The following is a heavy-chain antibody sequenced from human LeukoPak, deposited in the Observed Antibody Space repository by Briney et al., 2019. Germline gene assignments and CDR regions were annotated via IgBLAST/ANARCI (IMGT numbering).Heavy chain of an antibody. CDR2: ISYDGSNK. CDR3: ARSGLGSVDIVVVPVRYYYYMDV. CDR1: GFTFSSYA. V-gene: IGHV3-30-3*01. Sequence: PGGSLRLSCAASGFTFSSYAMHWVRQAPGKGLEWVAVISYDGSNKYYADSVKGRFTISRDNSKNTLYLQMNSLRAEDTAVYYCARSGLGSVDIVVVPVRYYYYMDVWGKGTTVTVSS. J-gene: IGHJ6*03. D-gene: IGHD2-2*01.